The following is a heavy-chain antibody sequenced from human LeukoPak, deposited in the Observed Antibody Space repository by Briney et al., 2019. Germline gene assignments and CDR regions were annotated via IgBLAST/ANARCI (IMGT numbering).Heavy chain of an antibody. D-gene: IGHD3-16*02. J-gene: IGHJ4*02. CDR1: GFTFSSYS. V-gene: IGHV3-21*01. Sequence: GGSLRLSCAASGFTFSSYSMNWVRQAPGKGLEWVSSISSSSSYIYYADSVKGRFTISRDNAKNSLYLQMNSLRAEDTAVYYCAREQTPVIHYYFDSWGQGTLVTVSS. CDR2: ISSSSSYI. CDR3: AREQTPVIHYYFDS.